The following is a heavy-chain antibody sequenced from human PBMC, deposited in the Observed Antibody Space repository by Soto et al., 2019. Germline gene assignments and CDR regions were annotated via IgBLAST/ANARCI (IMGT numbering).Heavy chain of an antibody. J-gene: IGHJ4*02. V-gene: IGHV3-72*01. CDR3: FRDNGLTYCA. CDR1: GFTVNDYF. Sequence: EVQLVASGGGLVQPGGSLRLSCAASGFTVNDYFIDWVRRAPGKGLEWVGRTRNEARGYTTDYAASVTGRFIISRDHANTSLPLQMSGRKAEEMAVYYCFRDNGLTYCARGQGPLVTVSS. D-gene: IGHD2-8*01. CDR2: TRNEARGYTT.